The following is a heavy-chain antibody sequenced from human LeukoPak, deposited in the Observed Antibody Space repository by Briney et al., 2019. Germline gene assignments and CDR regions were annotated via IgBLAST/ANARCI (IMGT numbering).Heavy chain of an antibody. CDR3: ARDDIAVAGIDY. D-gene: IGHD6-19*01. CDR2: ISYDGSNK. J-gene: IGHJ4*02. V-gene: IGHV3-30-3*01. CDR1: GFTFSTYA. Sequence: GRSLRLSCAASGFTFSTYAMHWVRQAPGKGLEWVVVISYDGSNKYYADSVKGRFTISRDNSKNTLYLQMNSLRAEDTAVYYCARDDIAVAGIDYWGQGTLVTVSS.